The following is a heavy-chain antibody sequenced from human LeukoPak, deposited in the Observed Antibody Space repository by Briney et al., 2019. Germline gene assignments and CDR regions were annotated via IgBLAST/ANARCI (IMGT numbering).Heavy chain of an antibody. Sequence: SETLSLTCAVYGGSFSGYYWSWIRQPPGKGLEWVGEINHSGSTNYNTYLKRRVTISVDTSKNQFSLKLSSVTAADTAVYYCARVDYGDYIDYYYYGMDVWGQGTTVTVSS. V-gene: IGHV4-34*01. D-gene: IGHD4-17*01. CDR2: INHSGST. CDR1: GGSFSGYY. CDR3: ARVDYGDYIDYYYYGMDV. J-gene: IGHJ6*02.